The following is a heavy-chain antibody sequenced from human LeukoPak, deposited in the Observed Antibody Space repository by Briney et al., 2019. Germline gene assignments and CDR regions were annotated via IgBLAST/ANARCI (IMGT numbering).Heavy chain of an antibody. D-gene: IGHD3-9*01. J-gene: IGHJ4*02. V-gene: IGHV4-34*01. CDR2: INHSGST. Sequence: SETLSLTCAVYGGSFSGYYWSWIRQPPGKGLEWFGEINHSGSTNYNPSLKSRVTISVDTSKDQFSLKARSVTATDTGIYYCARQYGSANDWYHFDYWGQGILVTVSS. CDR1: GGSFSGYY. CDR3: ARQYGSANDWYHFDY.